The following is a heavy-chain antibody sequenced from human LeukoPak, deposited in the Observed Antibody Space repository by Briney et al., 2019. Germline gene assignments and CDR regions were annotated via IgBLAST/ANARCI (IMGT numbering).Heavy chain of an antibody. CDR2: ISYDGSNK. CDR1: GFTFSSYG. J-gene: IGHJ4*02. V-gene: IGHV3-30*18. D-gene: IGHD2-21*02. CDR3: AKDLERHIVVVTASAVDY. Sequence: TGGSLRLSCAASGFTFSSYGMHWVRQAPGKGLEGVAVISYDGSNKYYADCVKGGFTISRDNSKNTLYLQMNSLRAEDTAVYYCAKDLERHIVVVTASAVDYWGQGTLVTVSS.